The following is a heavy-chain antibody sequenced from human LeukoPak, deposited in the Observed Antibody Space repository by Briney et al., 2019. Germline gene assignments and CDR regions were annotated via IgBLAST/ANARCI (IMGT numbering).Heavy chain of an antibody. CDR2: INLNSGGT. Sequence: ASVKVSCKASGYTFTDYYLHWVRQAPGQGLEWMGWINLNSGGTNYAQKFQGRVTMTRDTSINTAYMELSRLKSDDTAVYYCARDLNGGYCSGTSCYDSYYYMDVWGKGTTVTVSS. D-gene: IGHD2-2*01. CDR3: ARDLNGGYCSGTSCYDSYYYMDV. J-gene: IGHJ6*03. CDR1: GYTFTDYY. V-gene: IGHV1-2*02.